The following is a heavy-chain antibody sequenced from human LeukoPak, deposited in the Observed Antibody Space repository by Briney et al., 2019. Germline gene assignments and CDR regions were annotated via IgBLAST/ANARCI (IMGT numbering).Heavy chain of an antibody. Sequence: GGSLRLSCSASGFTFSSFAMHWVRQAPGKGLEYIAAISRNGGSTYYADSVKGRFTISRDNSKNTLYLQMSSLRAEDTAVYLCVKDLRSDFMGVLSRYLSYWGQGTLVTVSS. J-gene: IGHJ4*02. V-gene: IGHV3-64D*09. CDR3: VKDLRSDFMGVLSRYLSY. CDR2: ISRNGGST. CDR1: GFTFSSFA. D-gene: IGHD2/OR15-2a*01.